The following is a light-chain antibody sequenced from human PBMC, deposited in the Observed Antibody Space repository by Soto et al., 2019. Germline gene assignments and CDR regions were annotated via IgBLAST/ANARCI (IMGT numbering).Light chain of an antibody. CDR2: AHI. CDR1: RSNVGTNL. J-gene: IGLJ1*01. CDR3: AVWDDGLNGYV. Sequence: QSLLTLAPCASGTPGQRVTISCSGRRSNVGTNLVNWYQQLPGTAPKLLIYAHIQRPSGVPDRFSGSTSVTSASLAISGLQSEDEADYYCAVWDDGLNGYVFGTGTK. V-gene: IGLV1-44*01.